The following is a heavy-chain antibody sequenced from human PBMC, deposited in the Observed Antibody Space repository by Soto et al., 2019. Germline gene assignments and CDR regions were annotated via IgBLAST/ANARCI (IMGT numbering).Heavy chain of an antibody. J-gene: IGHJ4*01. D-gene: IGHD5-18*01. CDR3: ARDLDTATYFDY. Sequence: SETLSLTCTVSGGSISSGNYCWSWIRQPPGKGLEWIGFIHYSGSSYYNPSLRSRVTISVDTSKNQFSLKLDSVTAADTAVYYCARDLDTATYFDYWGHGTLVTVSS. V-gene: IGHV4-30-4*01. CDR1: GGSISSGNYC. CDR2: IHYSGSS.